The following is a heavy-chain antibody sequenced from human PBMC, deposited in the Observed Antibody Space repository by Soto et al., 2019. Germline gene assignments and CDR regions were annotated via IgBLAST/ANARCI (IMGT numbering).Heavy chain of an antibody. J-gene: IGHJ6*03. V-gene: IGHV1-58*01. D-gene: IGHD4-17*01. Sequence: VASVKVSCKASGFTFTSSAVQWVRQARGQRLERIGWIVVGSGNTNYAQKFQERVTITRDMSTSTAYMELSSLRSEDTAVYYCAAEGDLYGDYYYYYMDVWGQGTTVTVSS. CDR2: IVVGSGNT. CDR1: GFTFTSSA. CDR3: AAEGDLYGDYYYYYMDV.